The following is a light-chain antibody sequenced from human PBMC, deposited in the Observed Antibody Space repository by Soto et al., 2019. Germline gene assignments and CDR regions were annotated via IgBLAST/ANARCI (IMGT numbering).Light chain of an antibody. CDR2: EVR. CDR1: SSDNGSYNY. Sequence: QSALTQPASVSESPGQSITISCTGTSSDNGSYNYVAWYQQFTGKTPKLIIYEVRNRPSGVSFRFSGSKSGNTASLTISGLQAEDEADYYCISYRGSDTSYVFGTGTKVTVL. V-gene: IGLV2-14*01. J-gene: IGLJ1*01. CDR3: ISYRGSDTSYV.